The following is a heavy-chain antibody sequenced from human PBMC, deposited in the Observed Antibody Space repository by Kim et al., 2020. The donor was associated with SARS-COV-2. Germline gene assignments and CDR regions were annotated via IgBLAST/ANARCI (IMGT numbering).Heavy chain of an antibody. D-gene: IGHD2-21*01. CDR2: ISDSVNNHTA. J-gene: IGHJ5*02. Sequence: SETLSLTCTVSGGSVSDYYWSWIRQTPGKGLEWIGYISDSVNNHTAKYNPSLQSRVTISMDTSKNQFSLSLVSVTAADTAVYYCSRQLWSWGQGNLVTVSS. CDR1: GGSVSDYY. CDR3: SRQLWS. V-gene: IGHV4-59*08.